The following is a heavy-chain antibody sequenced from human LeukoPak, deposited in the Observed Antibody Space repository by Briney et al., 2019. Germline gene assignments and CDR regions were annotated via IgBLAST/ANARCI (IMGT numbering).Heavy chain of an antibody. CDR1: GFTFSSYA. J-gene: IGHJ6*03. D-gene: IGHD3-10*01. V-gene: IGHV3-23*01. CDR3: AKESPLLWFGELSGYYYMDV. Sequence: TGGSLRLSCAASGFTFSSYAMSWVRQAPGKGLEWVSAISGSGGSTYYADSVKGRFTISRDNSKNTLYLQMNSLRAEDTAVYYCAKESPLLWFGELSGYYYMDVWGKGTTVTVSS. CDR2: ISGSGGST.